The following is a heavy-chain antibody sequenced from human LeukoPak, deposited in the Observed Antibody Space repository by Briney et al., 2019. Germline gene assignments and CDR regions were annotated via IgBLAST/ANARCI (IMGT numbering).Heavy chain of an antibody. V-gene: IGHV4-61*09. J-gene: IGHJ4*02. D-gene: IGHD3-3*01. CDR3: ARAGTVFGVAYFDY. Sequence: SETQSLTCTVSGDSVSSGSYYWSWIRQPAGKGLEWIGHIYTSGSTNYNPSLKSRVTISIATSKTQFSLRLSSVTAADTAVYFCARAGTVFGVAYFDYWGQGTLVTVSS. CDR1: GDSVSSGSYY. CDR2: IYTSGST.